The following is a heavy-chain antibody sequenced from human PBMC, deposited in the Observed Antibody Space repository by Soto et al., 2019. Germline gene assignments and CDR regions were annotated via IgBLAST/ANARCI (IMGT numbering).Heavy chain of an antibody. Sequence: QAQLVESGGDLVQPGGSLRLSCAASGFTFGDFYMTWIRLAPGRGLEWISYISKTSSTIYYADSVKGRFSISRANAENPRYRQMTGLRPKATAAYFCPRPNWNPRGGVLNLWGRGTLVIVSS. CDR1: GFTFGDFY. CDR2: ISKTSSTI. V-gene: IGHV3-11*01. CDR3: PRPNWNPRGGVLNL. J-gene: IGHJ4*02. D-gene: IGHD1-1*01.